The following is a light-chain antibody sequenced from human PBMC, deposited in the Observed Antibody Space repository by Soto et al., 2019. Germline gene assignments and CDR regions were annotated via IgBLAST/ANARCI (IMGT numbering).Light chain of an antibody. CDR2: KVS. CDR1: QGLVHSDRNTY. V-gene: IGKV2-30*02. J-gene: IGKJ1*01. CDR3: MQGTHWRPWT. Sequence: DVVMTQSPLSLPVTLGQAASISCRSSQGLVHSDRNTYLSWFQLRPGQSPRRLIYKVSNRDSGVPDRFSGSGSGTDFTLKISGVEAEDVGVYYCMQGTHWRPWTFGQGTKVEIK.